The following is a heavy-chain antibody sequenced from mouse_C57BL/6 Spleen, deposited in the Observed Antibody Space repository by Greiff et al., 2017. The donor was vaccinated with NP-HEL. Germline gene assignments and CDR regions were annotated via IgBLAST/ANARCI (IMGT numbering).Heavy chain of an antibody. CDR2: ILPGSGST. V-gene: IGHV1-9*01. Sequence: QVQLKQSGAELMKPGASVKLSCKATGYTFTGYWIEWVKQRPGHGLEWIGEILPGSGSTNYNEKFKGKATFTADTSSNTAYMQLSSLTTEDSAIYYCARRPYYYGSSYVDFDYWGQGTTLTGSS. CDR3: ARRPYYYGSSYVDFDY. D-gene: IGHD1-1*01. J-gene: IGHJ2*01. CDR1: GYTFTGYW.